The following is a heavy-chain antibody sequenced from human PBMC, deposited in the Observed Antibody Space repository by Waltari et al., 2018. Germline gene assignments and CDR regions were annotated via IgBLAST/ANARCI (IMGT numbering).Heavy chain of an antibody. J-gene: IGHJ4*02. CDR2: IHHSGLT. Sequence: QVQLQESGPGLVKPSESLSVTCVVSGYSISSGFYWGWIRQPPGKGLDWIASIHHSGLTHYNPSLQSRVIISVDTSKNQFSLKLNSVTATDTAVYYCGRLEGQLVEYWGQGTLVTVSS. V-gene: IGHV4-38-2*01. CDR3: GRLEGQLVEY. CDR1: GYSISSGFY. D-gene: IGHD6-6*01.